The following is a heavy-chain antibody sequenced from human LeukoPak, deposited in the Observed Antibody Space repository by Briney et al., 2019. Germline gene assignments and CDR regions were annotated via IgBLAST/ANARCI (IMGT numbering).Heavy chain of an antibody. CDR2: IIPIFGTA. V-gene: IGHV1-69*13. J-gene: IGHJ4*02. D-gene: IGHD2-15*01. Sequence: GASVKVSCKASGGTFSSYAISWVRQAPGQGLEWIGGIIPIFGTANYAQKFQGRVTITADESTSTAYMELSSLRSEDTAVYYCARDRPAYCSGGSCYADYWGQGTLVTVSS. CDR1: GGTFSSYA. CDR3: ARDRPAYCSGGSCYADY.